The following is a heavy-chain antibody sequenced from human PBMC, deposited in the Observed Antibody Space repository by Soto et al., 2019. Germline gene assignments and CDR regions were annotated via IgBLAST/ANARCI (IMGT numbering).Heavy chain of an antibody. D-gene: IGHD2-15*01. CDR2: VSGDNANT. CDR1: GYTFSSHG. CDR3: ARDLGYCRSGTCQRGWFDP. Sequence: PLVQSGAEVKKPGTSVKVSCTASGYTFSSHGISWVRQAPGQGLQWIGWVSGDNANTNYAQSLQGRVTMTTDTSTNTGHMELRSLRSDDTAVYYCARDLGYCRSGTCQRGWFDPWGQGTLVIVSS. V-gene: IGHV1-18*01. J-gene: IGHJ5*02.